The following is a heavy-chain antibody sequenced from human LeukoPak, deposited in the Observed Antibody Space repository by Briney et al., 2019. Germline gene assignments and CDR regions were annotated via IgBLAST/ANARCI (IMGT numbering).Heavy chain of an antibody. J-gene: IGHJ4*02. CDR1: GYTFTSYG. CDR2: ISAYNGNT. CDR3: ARTPNSKGYFDFSDY. V-gene: IGHV1-18*01. D-gene: IGHD3-9*01. Sequence: GASVKVSCKASGYTFTSYGISWVRQAPGQGLEWMGWISAYNGNTNYAQKFQGRVTITADKSTSTAYMELSSLRSEDTAVYYCARTPNSKGYFDFSDYWGQGTLVTVSS.